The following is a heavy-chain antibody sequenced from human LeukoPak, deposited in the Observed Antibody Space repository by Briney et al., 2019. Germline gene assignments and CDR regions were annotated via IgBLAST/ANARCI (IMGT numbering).Heavy chain of an antibody. CDR1: GGSISSYY. J-gene: IGHJ5*02. CDR2: IYYSGST. D-gene: IGHD3-22*01. Sequence: SETLSLTCTVSGGSISSYYWSWIRQPPGKGLEWIGYIYYSGSTNYNPSLKSRVTISVDTSKNQFSVKLSSVTAADTAMYYCARVLYYYDSSGYYPNWFDPWGQGTLVTVSS. V-gene: IGHV4-59*01. CDR3: ARVLYYYDSSGYYPNWFDP.